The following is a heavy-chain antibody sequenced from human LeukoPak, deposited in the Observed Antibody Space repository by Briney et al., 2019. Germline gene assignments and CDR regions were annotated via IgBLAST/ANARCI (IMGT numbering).Heavy chain of an antibody. CDR1: GFTFSSYW. V-gene: IGHV3-74*01. Sequence: GGSLRLSCAASGFTFSSYWMHWVRQAAGKGLVWVSRINSDGSSTSYVDSVKGRFTISRDNAKNTLYLQMNSLRADDTAVYYCARGDSSDNFDCWGQGTLVTVSS. CDR3: ARGDSSDNFDC. J-gene: IGHJ4*02. CDR2: INSDGSST. D-gene: IGHD6-19*01.